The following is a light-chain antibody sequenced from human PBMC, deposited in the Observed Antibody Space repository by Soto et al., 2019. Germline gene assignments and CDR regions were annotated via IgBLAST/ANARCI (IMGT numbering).Light chain of an antibody. CDR2: DAS. V-gene: IGKV3-11*01. CDR3: QQRSSWPPGYT. CDR1: QSVSTF. J-gene: IGKJ2*01. Sequence: EIVLTQSPATLSLSPGERATLSYRASQSVSTFLAWYQQNPGQAPRLLIYDASNRATGIPARFSGSGSGTDFTLTISSLEPEDFAVYYCQQRSSWPPGYTFGQGTKLEIK.